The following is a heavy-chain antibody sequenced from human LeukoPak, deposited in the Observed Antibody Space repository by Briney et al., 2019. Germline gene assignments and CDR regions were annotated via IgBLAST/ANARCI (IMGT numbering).Heavy chain of an antibody. CDR2: IKSKTDGGTT. J-gene: IGHJ4*02. CDR3: TSYDSSGYYWEPFDY. Sequence: GGSLRLSCAASEFTFSNAWMNWVRQAPGKGLEWVGRIKSKTDGGTTDYAAPVKGRFTISRDDSKNTLYLQMNSLKTEDTAVYYCTSYDSSGYYWEPFDYWGQGTLVTVSS. V-gene: IGHV3-15*01. D-gene: IGHD3-22*01. CDR1: EFTFSNAW.